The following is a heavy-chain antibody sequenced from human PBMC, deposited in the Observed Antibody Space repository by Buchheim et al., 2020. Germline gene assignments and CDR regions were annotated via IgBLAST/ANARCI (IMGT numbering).Heavy chain of an antibody. V-gene: IGHV3-74*01. CDR2: IRSDGSST. CDR1: GFTFSMYW. J-gene: IGHJ4*02. D-gene: IGHD4-17*01. Sequence: EVQLVESGGTLVQPGGSLRLSCAASGFTFSMYWMHWVRQAPGKGLMWVSRIRSDGSSTSYADSVKGRFTISRDNGKNTLFLQMNSLRAEDTAVYYCVRDDYGDYSFDYWGQGT. CDR3: VRDDYGDYSFDY.